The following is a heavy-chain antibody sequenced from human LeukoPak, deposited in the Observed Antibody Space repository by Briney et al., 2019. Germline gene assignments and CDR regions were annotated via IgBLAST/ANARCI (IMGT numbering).Heavy chain of an antibody. CDR2: ISFDGSNK. Sequence: GGSLRLSCAASGFTFSSYAIHWVRQAPGKGLEWVAVISFDGSNKYYADSVKGRFTISRDNAKKSLYLQMNGLRADDTAVYYCARGRSITLLRGVAMSDGFDIWGQGTMVTVSP. CDR1: GFTFSSYA. D-gene: IGHD3-10*01. V-gene: IGHV3-30*03. J-gene: IGHJ3*02. CDR3: ARGRSITLLRGVAMSDGFDI.